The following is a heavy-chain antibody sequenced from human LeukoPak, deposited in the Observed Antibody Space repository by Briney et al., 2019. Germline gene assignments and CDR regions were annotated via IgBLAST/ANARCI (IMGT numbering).Heavy chain of an antibody. CDR2: ISSNGGST. V-gene: IGHV3-64*01. CDR1: GFTFNSYE. D-gene: IGHD6-13*01. J-gene: IGHJ4*02. Sequence: GGSLRLSCAASGFTFNSYELKWFRQAPGKGLEYVSAISSNGGSTYYANSVKGRFTISRDNSKNTLYLQMGSLRAEDMAVYYCARDVGAYGSWLDYWGQGTLVTVSS. CDR3: ARDVGAYGSWLDY.